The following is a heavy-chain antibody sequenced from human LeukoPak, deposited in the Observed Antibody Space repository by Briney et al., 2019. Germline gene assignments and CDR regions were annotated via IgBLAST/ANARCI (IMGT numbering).Heavy chain of an antibody. CDR2: ISASGDTT. D-gene: IGHD3-3*01. V-gene: IGHV3-23*01. CDR1: GVIFSNYA. Sequence: PGGSLRLSCAASGVIFSNYAMNWVRQAPGKGLEWLSSISASGDTTYYADSVKGRFTISRDNSKKSVYLQINSLRAEDTAVYYCAKLYYDFWSGYPYYFDYWGQGTLVTVSS. CDR3: AKLYYDFWSGYPYYFDY. J-gene: IGHJ4*02.